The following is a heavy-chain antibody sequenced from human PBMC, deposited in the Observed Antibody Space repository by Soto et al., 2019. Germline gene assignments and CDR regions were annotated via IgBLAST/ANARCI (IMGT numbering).Heavy chain of an antibody. CDR1: GFVFKNFA. Sequence: GGSRRLSCVGSGFVFKNFAINWVRQPPGKGLEWVSVIRGTGLNTYYAASVKGRFNISRDNSKNTVYLQVNRLKTEDTAVYFCACIRGTFGYWGPGTLVTVSS. CDR3: ACIRGTFGY. J-gene: IGHJ4*02. CDR2: IRGTGLNT. D-gene: IGHD2-15*01. V-gene: IGHV3-23*01.